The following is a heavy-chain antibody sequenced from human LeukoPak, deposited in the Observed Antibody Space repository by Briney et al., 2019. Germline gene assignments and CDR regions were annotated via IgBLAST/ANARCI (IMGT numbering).Heavy chain of an antibody. CDR2: ISAYNGNT. CDR3: ARVSYYDSSGGDY. D-gene: IGHD3-22*01. V-gene: IGHV1-18*04. Sequence: ASVKVSCKASGYTFTGYYMHWVRQAPGQGLEWMGWISAYNGNTNYAQKLQGRVTMTTDTSTSTAYMELRSLRSDDTAVYYCARVSYYDSSGGDYWGQGTLVTVSS. CDR1: GYTFTGYY. J-gene: IGHJ4*02.